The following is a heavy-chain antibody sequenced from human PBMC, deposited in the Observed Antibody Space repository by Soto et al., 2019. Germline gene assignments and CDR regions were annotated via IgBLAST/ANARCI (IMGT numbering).Heavy chain of an antibody. D-gene: IGHD4-17*01. CDR2: ISPYNGNT. V-gene: IGHV1-18*01. Sequence: QVQLLQSGGEVKKPGASVKVSCKASGYTFSRHGITWVRQAPGQGREWMGWISPYNGNTNYAQKLQGRVTMTADTSTTTAYMELRSLRAYDTAVYYCAREATTVDGLDYWGQGTLVTVSS. CDR3: AREATTVDGLDY. J-gene: IGHJ4*02. CDR1: GYTFSRHG.